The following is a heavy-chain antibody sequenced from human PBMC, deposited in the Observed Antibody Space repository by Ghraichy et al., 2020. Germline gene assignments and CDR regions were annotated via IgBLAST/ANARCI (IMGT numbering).Heavy chain of an antibody. V-gene: IGHV3-13*01. CDR3: ARAAAAGGFAIDY. J-gene: IGHJ4*02. CDR1: EFSFSRYD. Sequence: GGSLRLSCAASEFSFSRYDILWVRQPPGKGLEWVSAIGTAANTYYADSVKGRFTISRENAKSSSYLQLNSLTVGDKGVYYCARAAAAGGFAIDYWGQGTLVTVSS. CDR2: IGTAANT. D-gene: IGHD6-13*01.